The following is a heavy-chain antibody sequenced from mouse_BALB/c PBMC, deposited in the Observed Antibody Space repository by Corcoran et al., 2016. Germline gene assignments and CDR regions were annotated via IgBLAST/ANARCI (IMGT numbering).Heavy chain of an antibody. Sequence: DVQLQQSGPELVKPGASMKISCKASGYSFTGYTMNWVKQSHGKTLEWIGLINPYNGDTSYNQKFKGKATLTVDKSSSTAYMQLLSLTSEDSAVYYCARFYGYAMDYWGQGTSVTVSS. V-gene: IGHV1-18*01. CDR3: ARFYGYAMDY. CDR1: GYSFTGYT. J-gene: IGHJ4*01. CDR2: INPYNGDT. D-gene: IGHD1-1*01.